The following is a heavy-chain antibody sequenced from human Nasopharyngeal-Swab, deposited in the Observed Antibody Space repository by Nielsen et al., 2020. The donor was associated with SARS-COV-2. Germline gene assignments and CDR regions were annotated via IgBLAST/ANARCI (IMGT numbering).Heavy chain of an antibody. J-gene: IGHJ4*02. D-gene: IGHD3-9*01. CDR1: GLPFSAYG. V-gene: IGHV3-30*02. CDR3: AKSGPPPYYDILTGHFDY. CDR2: IRYDGSNK. Sequence: GGSLRLSCAAAGLPFSAYGMHWVCQAPGKGLEGVAFIRYDGSNKYYADSVKGRFTISRDNSKNTLYLQMNSLRAEDTAVYYCAKSGPPPYYDILTGHFDYWGQGTLVTVSS.